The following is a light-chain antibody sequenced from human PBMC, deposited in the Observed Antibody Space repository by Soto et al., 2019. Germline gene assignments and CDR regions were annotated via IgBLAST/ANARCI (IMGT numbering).Light chain of an antibody. CDR2: DVS. J-gene: IGLJ1*01. V-gene: IGLV2-14*01. Sequence: QSALTQPASVSGSPGQSITISCTGTSSDVGGYNYVSWYQQHPGKAPKFMIYDVSNRPSGVSNRFSGSKSGNTASLTISGLQAEDEADYYCCSYTNSNTRQSVFGTGTKLTVL. CDR1: SSDVGGYNY. CDR3: CSYTNSNTRQSV.